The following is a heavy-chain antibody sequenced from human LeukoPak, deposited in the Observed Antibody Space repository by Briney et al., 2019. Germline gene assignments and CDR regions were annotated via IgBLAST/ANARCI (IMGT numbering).Heavy chain of an antibody. CDR2: INHRGNI. J-gene: IGHJ4*02. Sequence: SETLSLTCVVSGGSFSGYYWSWIRQPPGKGLEWIGEINHRGNINSNPSLKSRVTISVDTSKNQFSLNLSSVTAADTAVYYCAKQYTYGTTDYWGQGTLVTVSS. V-gene: IGHV4-34*01. CDR3: AKQYTYGTTDY. D-gene: IGHD5-18*01. CDR1: GGSFSGYY.